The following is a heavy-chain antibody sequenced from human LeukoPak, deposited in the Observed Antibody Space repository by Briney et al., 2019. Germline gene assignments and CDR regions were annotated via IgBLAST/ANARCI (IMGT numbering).Heavy chain of an antibody. CDR3: ARPSRSISTAGAFDI. V-gene: IGHV4-59*01. CDR2: IYYTGST. Sequence: SETLSLTCTVSGGSISNYFWSWIRQPPGKGLEWIGYIYYTGSTNYNPSLKSRVTISVGTSKNQFSLKLSSVTAADTAVYYCARPSRSISTAGAFDIWGQGTMVTVSS. CDR1: GGSISNYF. D-gene: IGHD3-10*01. J-gene: IGHJ3*02.